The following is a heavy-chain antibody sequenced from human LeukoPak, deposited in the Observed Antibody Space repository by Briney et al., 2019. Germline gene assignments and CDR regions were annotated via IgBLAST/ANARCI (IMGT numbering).Heavy chain of an antibody. V-gene: IGHV1-58*01. D-gene: IGHD5-18*01. CDR1: GFTFTSSA. J-gene: IGHJ4*02. CDR2: IVVGSGNT. Sequence: GASVKVSCKASGFTFTSSAVQWVRQARGQRLEWIGWIVVGSGNTNYAQKFQERVAITRDMSTSTAYMELSSLRSEDTAVYYCAADGGIQLWGNFDYWGQGTLVTVSS. CDR3: AADGGIQLWGNFDY.